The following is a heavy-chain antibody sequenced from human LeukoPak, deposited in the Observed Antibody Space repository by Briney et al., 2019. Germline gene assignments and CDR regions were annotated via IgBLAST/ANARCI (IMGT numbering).Heavy chain of an antibody. D-gene: IGHD3-16*01. Sequence: GGSLRLSCATSGFTFSSYEMNWVRQAPGKGLEWVSYISSSGTTIYYADSVKGRFTISRDNARNSLYLQMNSLRAEDTAVYYCARGSWGTGYWGQGTLVTVSS. CDR1: GFTFSSYE. J-gene: IGHJ4*02. V-gene: IGHV3-48*03. CDR2: ISSSGTTI. CDR3: ARGSWGTGY.